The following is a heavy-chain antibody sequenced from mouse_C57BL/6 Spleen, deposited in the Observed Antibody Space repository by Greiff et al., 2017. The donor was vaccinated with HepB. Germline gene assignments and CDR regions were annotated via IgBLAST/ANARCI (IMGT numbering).Heavy chain of an antibody. CDR1: GYTFTDYE. J-gene: IGHJ2*01. D-gene: IGHD2-2*01. V-gene: IGHV1-15*01. Sequence: QVHVKQSGAELVRPGASVTLSCKASGYTFTDYEMHWVKQTPVHGLEWIGAIDPETGGTAYNQKFKGKAILTADKSSSTAYMELRSLTSEDSAVYYCTRGYPYYFDYWGQGTTLTVSS. CDR2: IDPETGGT. CDR3: TRGYPYYFDY.